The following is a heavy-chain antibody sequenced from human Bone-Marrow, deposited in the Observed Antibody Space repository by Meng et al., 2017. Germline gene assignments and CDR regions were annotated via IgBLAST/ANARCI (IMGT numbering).Heavy chain of an antibody. J-gene: IGHJ2*01. D-gene: IGHD5-18*01. CDR1: GFTFSSYA. CDR3: ARAGYSYGFTLDL. V-gene: IGHV3-23*04. CDR2: ISGSGGST. Sequence: VQVVGSGGGLVQPGGSLRLSFAASGFTFSSYAMSWVRQAPGKGLEWVSAISGSGGSTYYADSVKGRFTISRDNSKNTLYLQMNSLRAEDTAVYYCARAGYSYGFTLDLWGRGTLVTVSS.